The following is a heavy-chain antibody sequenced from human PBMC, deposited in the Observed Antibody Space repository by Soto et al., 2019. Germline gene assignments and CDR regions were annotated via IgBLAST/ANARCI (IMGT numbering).Heavy chain of an antibody. Sequence: PGGSLRLSCAASGFTFSIYAMIWVRQAPGKGLEWVSAISGTGISTYYADSVKGRFTISRDNSKNTLYLQMNSLRAEDTAVYYCAKGRASDCPGCTQDYWGQGTLVTVSS. J-gene: IGHJ4*02. CDR2: ISGTGIST. CDR3: AKGRASDCPGCTQDY. D-gene: IGHD2-21*02. V-gene: IGHV3-23*01. CDR1: GFTFSIYA.